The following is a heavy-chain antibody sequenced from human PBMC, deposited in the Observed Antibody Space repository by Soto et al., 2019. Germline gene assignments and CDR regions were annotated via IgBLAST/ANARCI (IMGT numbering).Heavy chain of an antibody. CDR3: AKIEVVVAATRHDAFDI. Sequence: GGSLRLSCAASGFTFSSYGMHWVRQAPGKGLEWVAVISYDGSNKYYADSVKGRFTISRDNSKNTLYLQMNSLRAEDTAVYYCAKIEVVVAATRHDAFDIWGQGTMVTVSS. CDR2: ISYDGSNK. V-gene: IGHV3-30*18. CDR1: GFTFSSYG. D-gene: IGHD2-15*01. J-gene: IGHJ3*02.